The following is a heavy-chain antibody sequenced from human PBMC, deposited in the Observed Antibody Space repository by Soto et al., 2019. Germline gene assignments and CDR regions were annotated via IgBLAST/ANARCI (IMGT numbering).Heavy chain of an antibody. D-gene: IGHD1-26*01. CDR3: ALRKTGSYFDY. J-gene: IGHJ4*02. Sequence: SLRLSCAGSGFTFSNYAMSWVRQAPGTGLEWVSGIGASGAGTYYADSVKGRFTISRDNSKNTLHLQMNSLRAEDTAVYYCALRKTGSYFDYWGQGALVTVSS. V-gene: IGHV3-23*01. CDR2: IGASGAGT. CDR1: GFTFSNYA.